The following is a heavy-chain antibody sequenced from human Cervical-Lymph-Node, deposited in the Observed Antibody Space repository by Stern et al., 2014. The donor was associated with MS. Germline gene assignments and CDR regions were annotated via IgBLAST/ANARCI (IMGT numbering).Heavy chain of an antibody. D-gene: IGHD5-24*01. Sequence: EVQLVQSGGGLVQPGGSLRLSCAASGFTFSRYDMHWVRQSTGKGLEWVSVIGTAGDTVYSGSVKGRFTLSRDNAKNSLSLQMNSLRVRETAVYFLSRSPRDGPVLTFLGPWGPGTLVPVSS. J-gene: IGHJ5*02. V-gene: IGHV3-13*01. CDR1: GFTFSRYD. CDR2: IGTAGDT. CDR3: SRSPRDGPVLTFLGP.